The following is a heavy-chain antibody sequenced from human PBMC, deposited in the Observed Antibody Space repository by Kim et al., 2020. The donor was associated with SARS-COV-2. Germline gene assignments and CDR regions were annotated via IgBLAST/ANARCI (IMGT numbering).Heavy chain of an antibody. CDR3: ARSDYGDFYWYFDL. D-gene: IGHD4-17*01. V-gene: IGHV3-74*01. Sequence: GGSLRLSCAASGFTFSSYWMHWVRQAPGKGLVWVSRINSDGSSTSYADSVKGRFTISRDNAKNTLYLQMNSLRAEDTAVYYCARSDYGDFYWYFDLWGRGTLVTVSS. CDR2: INSDGSST. J-gene: IGHJ2*01. CDR1: GFTFSSYW.